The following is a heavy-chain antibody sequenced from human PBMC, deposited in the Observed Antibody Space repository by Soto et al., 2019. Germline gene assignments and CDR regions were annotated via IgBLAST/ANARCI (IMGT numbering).Heavy chain of an antibody. D-gene: IGHD6-13*01. J-gene: IGHJ5*02. CDR2: IFYAGNT. Sequence: SETLSLTCNVSGGSISSSRSYWAWFREPPGKELEWIANIFYAGNTYYNPSLKSRVTVSVDTSKNQFSLKLDSVTAADTAVYYCARQAAAPGIDLWFDPWGQGTLVTVSS. CDR3: ARQAAAPGIDLWFDP. V-gene: IGHV4-39*01. CDR1: GGSISSSRSY.